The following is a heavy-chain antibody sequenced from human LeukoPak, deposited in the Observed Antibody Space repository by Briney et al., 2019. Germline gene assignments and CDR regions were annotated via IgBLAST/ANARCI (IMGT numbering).Heavy chain of an antibody. J-gene: IGHJ4*02. V-gene: IGHV1-2*02. CDR3: ARGGDLRFLEWPYGGY. D-gene: IGHD3-3*01. CDR2: INPNSGGT. CDR1: GYTFTGYY. Sequence: GASVKVSCKASGYTFTGYYMHWVRQAPGQGLEWMGWINPNSGGTNYAQKFQGRVTMTRDTSISTAYMELSRLRSDDTAVYYCARGGDLRFLEWPYGGYWGQGTLVTVSS.